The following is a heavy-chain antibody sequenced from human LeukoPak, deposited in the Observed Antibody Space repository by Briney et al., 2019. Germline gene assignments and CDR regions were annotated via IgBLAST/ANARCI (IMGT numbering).Heavy chain of an antibody. V-gene: IGHV3-48*04. CDR3: ARAKTYSSSPIDY. Sequence: PGGSPRLSCAASGFTFSSYSMNWVRQAPGKGLEWVSYISSSSSTIYYADSVKGRFTISRDNAKNSLYLQMNSLRAEDTAVYYRARAKTYSSSPIDYWGQGTLVTVSS. CDR1: GFTFSSYS. J-gene: IGHJ4*02. CDR2: ISSSSSTI. D-gene: IGHD6-6*01.